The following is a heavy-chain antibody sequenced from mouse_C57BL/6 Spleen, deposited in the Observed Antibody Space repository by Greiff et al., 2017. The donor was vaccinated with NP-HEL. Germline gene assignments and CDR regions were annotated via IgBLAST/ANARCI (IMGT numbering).Heavy chain of an antibody. CDR3: ASIYYGYDVDAMDY. V-gene: IGHV1-64*01. CDR2: IHPNSGST. J-gene: IGHJ4*01. CDR1: GYTFTSYW. Sequence: QVQLQQPGAELVKPGASVKLSCKASGYTFTSYWMHWVKQRPGQGLEWIGMIHPNSGSTNYNEKFKSKATLTVDKSSSTAYMQLSSLTSEDSAVYYCASIYYGYDVDAMDYWGQGTSVTVSS. D-gene: IGHD2-2*01.